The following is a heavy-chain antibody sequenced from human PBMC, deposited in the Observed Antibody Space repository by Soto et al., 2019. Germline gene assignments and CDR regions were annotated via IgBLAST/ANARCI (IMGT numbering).Heavy chain of an antibody. Sequence: PSETLSLTCRISGGSIFNYFWTWIRQSPGKRLEWVGDISHTGQTNYNPSLKSRVTLSVDISENEFSLTLASVTPADSALYFCARESSNIYSRHFRLDPWGRGTLVTVSS. V-gene: IGHV4-59*01. CDR2: ISHTGQT. CDR3: ARESSNIYSRHFRLDP. J-gene: IGHJ5*02. CDR1: GGSIFNYF. D-gene: IGHD5-12*01.